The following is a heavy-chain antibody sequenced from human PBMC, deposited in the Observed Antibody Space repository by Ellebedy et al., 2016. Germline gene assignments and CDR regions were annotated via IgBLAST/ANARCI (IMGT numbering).Heavy chain of an antibody. CDR3: ARGDPSDV. V-gene: IGHV4-59*01. D-gene: IGHD2-21*02. Sequence: GSLRLSXTVSGSSITGFYLSWIRQPPGKGLEWIGYIYSSGRTTYSPSLKSRLTMSVDTSKKHFSLRLRSVTAADSAVYYCARGDPSDVWGQGTTVTVSS. J-gene: IGHJ6*02. CDR1: GSSITGFY. CDR2: IYSSGRT.